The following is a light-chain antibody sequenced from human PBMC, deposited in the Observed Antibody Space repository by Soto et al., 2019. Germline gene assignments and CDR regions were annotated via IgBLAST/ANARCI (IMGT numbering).Light chain of an antibody. CDR2: GAS. J-gene: IGKJ1*01. V-gene: IGKV3-15*01. Sequence: EIVMPQSPATLYLSPGERATLSCRASESVSTNLAWYQQKAGQAPRLLIYGASTRATGIPARFSGSGSGTEFTLTISSLQSEDFAVYYCQQYSICRTFGQGTKVEIK. CDR3: QQYSICRT. CDR1: ESVSTN.